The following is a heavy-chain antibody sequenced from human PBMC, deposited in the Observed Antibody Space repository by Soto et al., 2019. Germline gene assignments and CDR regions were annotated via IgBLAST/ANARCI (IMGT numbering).Heavy chain of an antibody. J-gene: IGHJ6*02. D-gene: IGHD2-2*01. Sequence: QVQLVQSGAEVKKPGSSVKVSCKASGGTFSSYAISWVRQAPGQGLEWMGGLIPISDTTDYAQKFQGRVRITADESTSTDYMELSSLRSEDTAVYYCARSQGSSTSLEIYYYYYYGMDVWGQGTTVTVSS. CDR1: GGTFSSYA. CDR3: ARSQGSSTSLEIYYYYYYGMDV. CDR2: LIPISDTT. V-gene: IGHV1-69*01.